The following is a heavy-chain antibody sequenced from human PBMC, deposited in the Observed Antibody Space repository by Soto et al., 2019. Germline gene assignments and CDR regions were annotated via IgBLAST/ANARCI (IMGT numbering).Heavy chain of an antibody. V-gene: IGHV1-2*04. D-gene: IGHD5-18*01. Sequence: ASVKVSCKACGYTFNGYYMHWVRQAPGQGLEWMGWINPNSGGTNYAQKFQGWVTMTRDTSISTAYMELSRLRSDDTAVYYCARATAMVTSISENYYYGMDVWGQGTTVTVSS. J-gene: IGHJ6*02. CDR3: ARATAMVTSISENYYYGMDV. CDR2: INPNSGGT. CDR1: GYTFNGYY.